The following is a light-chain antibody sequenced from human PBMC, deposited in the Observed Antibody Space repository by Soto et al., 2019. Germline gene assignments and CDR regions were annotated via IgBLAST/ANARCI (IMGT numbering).Light chain of an antibody. J-gene: IGKJ1*01. V-gene: IGKV3-20*01. CDR3: QQYVSSPT. Sequence: EIVLTQSPGTLSLSPGERATLSCRASQSVSSSYLAWYQQKPGQAPRLLIYGASSRATGIPDRFSGSGSGTDFTLTISRLEPEDCAVYYCQQYVSSPTFGQGTKVEIK. CDR1: QSVSSSY. CDR2: GAS.